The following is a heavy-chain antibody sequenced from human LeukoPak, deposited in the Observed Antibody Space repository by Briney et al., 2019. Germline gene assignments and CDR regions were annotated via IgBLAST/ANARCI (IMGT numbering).Heavy chain of an antibody. CDR1: GGSISSTSYY. Sequence: PSETLSLTCTVSGGSISSTSYYWGWIRQSPGKGLEWIGNIFYSGSTYYNPSLKSRLTMSVDTSKNQFSLNLNSVTAADTAVYFCARNFPGVGCSGGSCYDYWGQGTLVTVSS. CDR3: ARNFPGVGCSGGSCYDY. D-gene: IGHD2-15*01. J-gene: IGHJ4*02. CDR2: IFYSGST. V-gene: IGHV4-39*01.